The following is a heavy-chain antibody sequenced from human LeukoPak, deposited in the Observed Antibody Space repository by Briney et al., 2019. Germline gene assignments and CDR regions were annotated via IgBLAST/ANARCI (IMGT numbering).Heavy chain of an antibody. CDR2: INHSGST. D-gene: IGHD6-19*01. CDR3: AREGSGWTYYYYYMDX. Sequence: PSETLSLTCAVYGGSFSGYYWSWIRQPPGKGLEWIGEINHSGSTNYNPSLKSRVTISVDTSKNQFSLKLSSVTAADTAVYYCAREGSGWTYYYYYMDXWGKGTTVTVSS. CDR1: GGSFSGYY. J-gene: IGHJ6*03. V-gene: IGHV4-34*01.